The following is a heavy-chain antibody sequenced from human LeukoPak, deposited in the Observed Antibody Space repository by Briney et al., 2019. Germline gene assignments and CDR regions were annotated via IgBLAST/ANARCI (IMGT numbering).Heavy chain of an antibody. J-gene: IGHJ4*02. CDR2: IYPDDSDT. CDR3: ARHIGLTTRYFDY. V-gene: IGHV5-51*01. Sequence: GESLKISCKGSGYRFNIYWIGWVRQMPGKGLEWMGMIYPDDSDTRYSPSFQGHVTISPDKPSSTAYLQLTNLEAADTAIYYCARHIGLTTRYFDYWGPGTLVTVSS. CDR1: GYRFNIYW. D-gene: IGHD4/OR15-4a*01.